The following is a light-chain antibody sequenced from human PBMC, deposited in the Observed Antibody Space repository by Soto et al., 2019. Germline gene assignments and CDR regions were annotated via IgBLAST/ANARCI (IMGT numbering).Light chain of an antibody. Sequence: DVQLTQSPSFLSASVGDRVTVTCRASQGINSYLAWYQQKPGKAPNLLIYTASTLQSGVPSRFSGSGSGTEFTLTISSLQTDDFASYYCLHYSTYPLTFGGGTKVDIK. V-gene: IGKV1-9*01. J-gene: IGKJ4*01. CDR2: TAS. CDR3: LHYSTYPLT. CDR1: QGINSY.